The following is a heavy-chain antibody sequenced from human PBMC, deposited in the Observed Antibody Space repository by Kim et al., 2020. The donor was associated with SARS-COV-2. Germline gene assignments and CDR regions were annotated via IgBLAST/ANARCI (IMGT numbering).Heavy chain of an antibody. D-gene: IGHD2-2*01. J-gene: IGHJ3*02. V-gene: IGHV3-30*07. CDR3: ARSDIVVVPAAQTAFDI. Sequence: VKGRFTIPRDNSKNTLYLQMNSLRAEDTAVYYCARSDIVVVPAAQTAFDIWGQGTMVTVSS.